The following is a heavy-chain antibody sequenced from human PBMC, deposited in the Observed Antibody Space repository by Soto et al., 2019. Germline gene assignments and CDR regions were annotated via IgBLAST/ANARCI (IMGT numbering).Heavy chain of an antibody. V-gene: IGHV3-30-3*01. CDR3: ARDPGGTDFAEWTYYFDY. Sequence: QVQLVESGGGVVQPGRSLRLSCAASGFTFSSYAMHWVRQAPGKGLEWVAVISYDGSNKYYADSVKGRFTISRDNSKNTLYLQMNRLGAEDTAVYYWARDPGGTDFAEWTYYFDYWGQGTLVTVSS. CDR1: GFTFSSYA. CDR2: ISYDGSNK. J-gene: IGHJ4*02. D-gene: IGHD3-3*01.